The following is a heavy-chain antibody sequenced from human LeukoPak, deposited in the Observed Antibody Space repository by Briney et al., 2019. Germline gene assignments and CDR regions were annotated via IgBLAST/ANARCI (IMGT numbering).Heavy chain of an antibody. CDR3: ARSSTIFGVECRY. D-gene: IGHD3-3*01. J-gene: IGHJ4*02. CDR1: GFTFSSYG. CDR2: IWYDGSNK. Sequence: GRSLRLSCAASGFTFSSYGMHWVRQAPGKGLEWVAVIWYDGSNKYYADSVKGRFTISRDNSKNTLYLQMNGLRAEDTAVYYCARSSTIFGVECRYWGQGTLVTVSS. V-gene: IGHV3-33*01.